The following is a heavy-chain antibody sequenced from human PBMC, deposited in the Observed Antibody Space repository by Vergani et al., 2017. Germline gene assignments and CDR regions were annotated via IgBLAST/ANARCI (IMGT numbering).Heavy chain of an antibody. CDR2: INPSGGHT. CDR3: ARGDYGILTGYRY. Sequence: QVQLVQSGAEVKKSGASVKVSCKTSGYTFSHYYMHWVRQAPGQGLEWMGIINPSGGHTNYAQKFQGRVTMTRDTSTSTVYMELSSLRSEDTAIYYCARGDYGILTGYRYWGQGTLVIVSA. CDR1: GYTFSHYY. J-gene: IGHJ4*02. D-gene: IGHD3-9*01. V-gene: IGHV1-46*03.